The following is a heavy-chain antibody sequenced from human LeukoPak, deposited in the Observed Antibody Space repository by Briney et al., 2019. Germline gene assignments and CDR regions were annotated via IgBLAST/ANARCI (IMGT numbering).Heavy chain of an antibody. J-gene: IGHJ4*02. CDR3: AKGSGWFDY. D-gene: IGHD6-19*01. CDR1: GFTFSSYG. Sequence: PGGSLRLSCAAPGFTFSSYGMHWVRQAPGKGLEWVAVISYDGSNKYYADSVKGRFTISRDNSKNTLYLQMNSLRAEDTAVYYCAKGSGWFDYWGQGTLVTVSS. V-gene: IGHV3-30*18. CDR2: ISYDGSNK.